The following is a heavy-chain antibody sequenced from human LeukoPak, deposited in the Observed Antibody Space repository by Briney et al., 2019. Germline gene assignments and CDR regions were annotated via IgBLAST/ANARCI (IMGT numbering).Heavy chain of an antibody. Sequence: ASVKVSCKASGGTFSSYAISWVRQAPGQALEWMGGIIAIFGTTNYAQKIQGRVTVTADESTSTAYMELSSLRSEDTAVYYCARDTPLTIFGVVPRAAYYMVVWGKGTTVTVSS. CDR2: IIAIFGTT. J-gene: IGHJ6*03. D-gene: IGHD3-3*01. V-gene: IGHV1-69*13. CDR3: ARDTPLTIFGVVPRAAYYMVV. CDR1: GGTFSSYA.